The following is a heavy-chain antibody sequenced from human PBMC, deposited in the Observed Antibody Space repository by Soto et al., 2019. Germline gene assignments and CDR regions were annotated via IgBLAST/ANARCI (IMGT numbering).Heavy chain of an antibody. J-gene: IGHJ4*02. V-gene: IGHV3-30-3*01. CDR1: GFTFSSYA. D-gene: IGHD2-2*01. Sequence: QVQLVESVGGVVQPGRSLRLSCAASGFTFSSYAMNWVRQAPGKGLQWVALISYDGSNTYYADSVKGRFTISRDSSKNTLYLQMNSLRDADTAVYYCGRCSSTSCHLGSDYWGQGTLVTVSS. CDR2: ISYDGSNT. CDR3: GRCSSTSCHLGSDY.